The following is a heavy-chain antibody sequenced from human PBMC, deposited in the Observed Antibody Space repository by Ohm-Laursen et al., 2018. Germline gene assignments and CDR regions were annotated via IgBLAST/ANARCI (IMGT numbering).Heavy chain of an antibody. J-gene: IGHJ4*02. CDR2: IYTSGST. D-gene: IGHD2/OR15-2a*01. Sequence: GTLSLTCTVSGGSISSYYWSWIRQPAGKGLEWIGRIYTSGSTNYNPSLKSRVTMSVDTSKNQFSLKLSSVTATDTAVYFCARQRNSFQPIDYWGQGTLVTVSS. V-gene: IGHV4-4*07. CDR1: GGSISSYY. CDR3: ARQRNSFQPIDY.